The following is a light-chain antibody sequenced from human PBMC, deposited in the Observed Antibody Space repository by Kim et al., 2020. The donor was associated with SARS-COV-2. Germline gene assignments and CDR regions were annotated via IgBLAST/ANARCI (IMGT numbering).Light chain of an antibody. Sequence: NFMLTQPHSVSESPGKTVTISCTRSSGSIASNYVQWYQQRPGSAPTTVIYEDNQRPSGVPDRFSGSIDSSSNSASLTISGLKTEDGADYYCQSYDSSNWVFGGGTQLTVL. J-gene: IGLJ3*02. CDR1: SGSIASNY. V-gene: IGLV6-57*04. CDR3: QSYDSSNWV. CDR2: EDN.